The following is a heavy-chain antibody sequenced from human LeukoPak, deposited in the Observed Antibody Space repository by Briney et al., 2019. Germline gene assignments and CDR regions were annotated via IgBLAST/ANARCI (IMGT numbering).Heavy chain of an antibody. CDR2: IIPILGIA. CDR1: GGTFSSYA. D-gene: IGHD1-26*01. Sequence: SVKVSCKASGGTFSSYAISWVRQAPGQGLEWMGRIIPILGIANYAQKFQGRVTITADKSTSTAYMELSSLRSEDTAVYYCASSGSYLAYYFDYWGQGTLVTVSS. CDR3: ASSGSYLAYYFDY. J-gene: IGHJ4*02. V-gene: IGHV1-69*04.